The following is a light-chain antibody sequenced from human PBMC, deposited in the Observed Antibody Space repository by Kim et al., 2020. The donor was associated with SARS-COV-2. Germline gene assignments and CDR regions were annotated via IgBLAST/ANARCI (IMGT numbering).Light chain of an antibody. CDR1: KLGDKY. CDR3: QAWDTNTFYV. Sequence: SYELTQPPSVSVSPGQTASITCSGDKLGDKYVCWYQQKPGHSPVLVIYQDTKRPSGIPERFSGSNSGNTATLTISGTQAMDEADYYCQAWDTNTFYVFGSETKVTVL. J-gene: IGLJ1*01. CDR2: QDT. V-gene: IGLV3-1*01.